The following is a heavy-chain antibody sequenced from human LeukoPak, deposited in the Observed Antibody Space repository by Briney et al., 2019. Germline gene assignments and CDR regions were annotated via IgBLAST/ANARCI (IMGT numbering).Heavy chain of an antibody. J-gene: IGHJ4*02. D-gene: IGHD4-17*01. CDR2: ISGGGETT. CDR3: ARDYADYVGYFFYDY. CDR1: GFTFNNYA. Sequence: GGSLRLSCAASGFTFNNYAMNWVRQAPGKGLEWVSSISGGGETTYYADSAKGRCTISRDNSQNTLYLQMNSMRADDTAVYYCARDYADYVGYFFYDYWGRGTLVTVSS. V-gene: IGHV3-23*01.